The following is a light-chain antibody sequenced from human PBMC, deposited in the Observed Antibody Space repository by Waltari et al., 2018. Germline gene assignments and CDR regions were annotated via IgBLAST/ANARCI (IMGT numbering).Light chain of an antibody. CDR1: NSNIENNT. V-gene: IGLV1-44*01. CDR3: ASWDDRLSGWV. CDR2: VDS. J-gene: IGLJ3*02. Sequence: QSVLTQPPSVSGTPGQRVTISCSGSNSNIENNTVNWYQHVPGTAPKLLIDVDSHRPSGVPDRFFGSKSGISASLAISGLQSDDEADYYCASWDDRLSGWVFGGGTKLTVL.